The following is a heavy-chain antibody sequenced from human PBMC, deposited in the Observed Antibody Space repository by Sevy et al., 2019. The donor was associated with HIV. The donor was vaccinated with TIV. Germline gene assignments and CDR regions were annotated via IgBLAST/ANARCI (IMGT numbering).Heavy chain of an antibody. J-gene: IGHJ4*02. CDR2: ISSRSSYI. Sequence: GGSLRLSCVVSGFTFSSYSMNWVRQAPGKGLQWVSSISSRSSYIYHADSVKCRFTISRDNAKNSLYLQMNSLRAEDTAVYYCARWDADRRWYFDYWGQGTLVTVSS. CDR3: ARWDADRRWYFDY. V-gene: IGHV3-21*01. D-gene: IGHD1-26*01. CDR1: GFTFSSYS.